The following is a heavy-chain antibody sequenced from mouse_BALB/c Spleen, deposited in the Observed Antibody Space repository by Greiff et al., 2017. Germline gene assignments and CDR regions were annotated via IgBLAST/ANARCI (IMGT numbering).Heavy chain of an antibody. CDR1: GYTFTSYW. Sequence: QVQLKQSGAELVRPGASVKLSCKASGYTFTSYWINWVKQRPGQGLEWIGNIYPSDSYTNYNQKFKDKATLTVDKSSSTAYMQLSSPTSEDSAVYYCTRWGVVGDYWGQGTTLTVSS. J-gene: IGHJ2*01. D-gene: IGHD1-1*01. CDR3: TRWGVVGDY. V-gene: IGHV1-69*02. CDR2: IYPSDSYT.